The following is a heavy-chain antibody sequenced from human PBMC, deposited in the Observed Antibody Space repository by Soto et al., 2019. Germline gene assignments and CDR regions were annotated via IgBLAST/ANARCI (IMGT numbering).Heavy chain of an antibody. CDR1: GFTFSDYY. V-gene: IGHV3-11*06. CDR3: ARIGYYYDSSGYRTLDY. Sequence: QVQLVESGGGWVKPGGSLRLSCAASGFTFSDYYMSWIRQAPGKGLEWVSYISSSSSYTNYADSVKGRLTISRDNAKNSLYLQMNSLRAEDTAVYYCARIGYYYDSSGYRTLDYWGQGTLVTVSS. J-gene: IGHJ4*02. CDR2: ISSSSSYT. D-gene: IGHD3-22*01.